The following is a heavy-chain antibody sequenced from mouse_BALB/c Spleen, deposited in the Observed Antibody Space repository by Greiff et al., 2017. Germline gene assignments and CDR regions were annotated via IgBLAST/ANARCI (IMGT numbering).Heavy chain of an antibody. CDR3: ARREVRHYYAMDY. CDR2: ISYSGST. J-gene: IGHJ4*01. V-gene: IGHV3-2*02. Sequence: EVQLVESGPGLVKPSQSLSLTCTVTGYSITSDYAWNWIRQFPGNKLEWMGYISYSGSTSYNPSLKSRISITRDTSKNQFFLQLNSVTTEDTATYDCARREVRHYYAMDYWGQGTSVTVSS. CDR1: GYSITSDYA. D-gene: IGHD2-14*01.